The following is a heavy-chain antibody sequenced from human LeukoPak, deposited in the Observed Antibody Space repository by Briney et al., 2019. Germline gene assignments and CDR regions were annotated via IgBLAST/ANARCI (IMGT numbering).Heavy chain of an antibody. CDR1: GFTFSSYG. Sequence: GGSLRLSCAASGFTFSSYGMHWVRQAPGKGLEWVAVIWYDGSNKYYADSVKGRFTISRDNSKNTLYLQMNSLRAEDTAVYYXXRVFTYDAFDIWGQGTMVTVSS. CDR3: XRVFTYDAFDI. V-gene: IGHV3-33*01. J-gene: IGHJ3*02. D-gene: IGHD2/OR15-2a*01. CDR2: IWYDGSNK.